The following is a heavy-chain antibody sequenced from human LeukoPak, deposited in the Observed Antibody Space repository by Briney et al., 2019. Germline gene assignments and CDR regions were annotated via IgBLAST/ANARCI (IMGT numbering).Heavy chain of an antibody. CDR1: GGTFSSYA. CDR3: ANFDFWSRYRFDY. V-gene: IGHV1-69*13. J-gene: IGHJ4*02. Sequence: SVKVSCKASGGTFSSYAISWLRQAPGQRLEWMGGIITIFGTANYAQKFQGRVTITADESTSTAYMELSSLRSEDTAVYYCANFDFWSRYRFDYWGQGTLVTVSS. CDR2: IITIFGTA. D-gene: IGHD3-3*01.